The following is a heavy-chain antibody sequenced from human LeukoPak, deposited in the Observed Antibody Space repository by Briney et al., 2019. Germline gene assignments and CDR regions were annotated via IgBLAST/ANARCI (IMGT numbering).Heavy chain of an antibody. CDR2: IYYSGST. J-gene: IGHJ6*02. CDR1: GGSISGYY. V-gene: IGHV4-59*08. CDR3: ARHPSGYYFHGLDV. D-gene: IGHD6-25*01. Sequence: SETLSLTCTVSGGSISGYYWNWIRQPPGKGLEWIGYIYYSGSTSYNPSLKSRVTISVDTTKNQFSLKLSSVTAADTAVYYCARHPSGYYFHGLDVWGQGTTVTVSS.